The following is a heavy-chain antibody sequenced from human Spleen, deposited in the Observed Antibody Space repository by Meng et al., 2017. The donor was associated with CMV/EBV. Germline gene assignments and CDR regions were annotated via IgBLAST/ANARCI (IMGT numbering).Heavy chain of an antibody. CDR3: ARVGDCTNGVCYWYFDL. D-gene: IGHD2-8*01. CDR1: FNFRRYR. Sequence: FNFRRYRMHGVRQAPGKGLVYVSHMNGDGSVRDYADSVKGRFTISRDNAKNTLYLQMNSLRAEDTAVYFCARVGDCTNGVCYWYFDLWGRGTLVTVSS. CDR2: MNGDGSVR. J-gene: IGHJ2*01. V-gene: IGHV3-74*01.